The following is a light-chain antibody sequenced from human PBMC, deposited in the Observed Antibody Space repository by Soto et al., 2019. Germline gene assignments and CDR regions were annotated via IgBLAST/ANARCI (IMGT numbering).Light chain of an antibody. CDR1: QGISSY. CDR3: QQLNRFPRT. Sequence: DIQLTQSPSFLSASVGDRVTITCRASQGISSYLAWYQQRPGKVPRCLTHSASTLQSGAPSRLSATGSGTTFTLTISSLQTEDIATYYCQQLNRFPRTFGQGTKVEV. V-gene: IGKV1-9*01. CDR2: SAS. J-gene: IGKJ1*01.